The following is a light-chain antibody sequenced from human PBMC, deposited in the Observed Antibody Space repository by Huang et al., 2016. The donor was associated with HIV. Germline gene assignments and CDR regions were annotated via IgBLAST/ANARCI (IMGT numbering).Light chain of an antibody. CDR2: GAS. Sequence: EIVMTQSPATLSVSPGERATLSCRASQIVSSNLAWYQQKPGQAPRLLIYGASTRATGIPTRVSGSGSGTEFTLTISSLQSEDFAVYYCQQYNTWPRTFGQGTKVEIK. V-gene: IGKV3-15*01. CDR1: QIVSSN. J-gene: IGKJ1*01. CDR3: QQYNTWPRT.